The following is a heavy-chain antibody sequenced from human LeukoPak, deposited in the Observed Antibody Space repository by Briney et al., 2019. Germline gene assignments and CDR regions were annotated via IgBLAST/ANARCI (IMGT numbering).Heavy chain of an antibody. CDR2: ISSSSSYI. D-gene: IGHD1-26*01. CDR3: ARSESIVGARTDY. Sequence: GGSLRLSCAASGFTFSSYNMNWVRQAPGKGLEWVSSISSSSSYIYYADSVKGRFTISRDNAKNSLYLQMNSLRAEDTAVYYCARSESIVGARTDYWGQGTLVTVSS. CDR1: GFTFSSYN. J-gene: IGHJ4*02. V-gene: IGHV3-21*01.